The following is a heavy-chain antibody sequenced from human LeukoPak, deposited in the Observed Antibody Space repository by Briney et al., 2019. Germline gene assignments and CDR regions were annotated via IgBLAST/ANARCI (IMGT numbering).Heavy chain of an antibody. CDR2: ISYDGSNK. Sequence: GGSLRLSCAASGFTFSSYAMHWVPQAPGKGLEWVAVISYDGSNKYYADSVKGRFTISRDNSKNTLFLQMNSLRAEDTAVYYCATLVSENYWGQGTLVTVSS. V-gene: IGHV3-30-3*01. J-gene: IGHJ4*02. D-gene: IGHD3-10*01. CDR3: ATLVSENY. CDR1: GFTFSSYA.